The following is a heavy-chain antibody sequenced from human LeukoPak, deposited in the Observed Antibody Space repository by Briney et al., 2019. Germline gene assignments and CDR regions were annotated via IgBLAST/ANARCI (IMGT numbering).Heavy chain of an antibody. Sequence: GGSLRLSCAASGFTFTNAWMSWVRQAPGKVLEWIGRSKGQTDGGTTGYAAPVKGRFTISRDDSKNTVYLQMNSLRTDDTAVYYCTTLSYVGGYWGQGTLVTVSS. CDR1: GFTFTNAW. CDR2: SKGQTDGGTT. CDR3: TTLSYVGGY. V-gene: IGHV3-15*01. D-gene: IGHD3-10*02. J-gene: IGHJ4*02.